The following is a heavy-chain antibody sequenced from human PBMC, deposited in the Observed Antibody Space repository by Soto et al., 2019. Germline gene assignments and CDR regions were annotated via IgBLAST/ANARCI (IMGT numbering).Heavy chain of an antibody. J-gene: IGHJ6*02. CDR2: IIPIFGTA. Sequence: SVKVSCKASGGTFSSYAISWLRQAPGQGLEWMGGIIPIFGTANYAQKFQGRVTITADESTSTAYMELSSLRSEDTAVYYCARDNDGATSRGSPQYYYGMDVWGQGTTVTVSS. CDR3: ARDNDGATSRGSPQYYYGMDV. V-gene: IGHV1-69*13. D-gene: IGHD1-26*01. CDR1: GGTFSSYA.